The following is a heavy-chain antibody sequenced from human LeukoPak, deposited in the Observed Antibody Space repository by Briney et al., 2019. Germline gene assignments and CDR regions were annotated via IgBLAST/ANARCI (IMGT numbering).Heavy chain of an antibody. V-gene: IGHV1-8*01. Sequence: ASVKVSCTTSGYTFTSYDINWVRQAAGQGLEWMGWMNPNSGNTGYAQKFQGRVTITSSTSTSTAFMELGSLTSEDTAVYYCARVRGIHYYFDYWGQGTLVTVSS. CDR3: ARVRGIHYYFDY. J-gene: IGHJ4*02. CDR1: GYTFTSYD. CDR2: MNPNSGNT.